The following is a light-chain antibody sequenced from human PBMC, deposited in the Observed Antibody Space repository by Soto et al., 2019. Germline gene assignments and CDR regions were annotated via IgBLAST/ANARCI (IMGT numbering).Light chain of an antibody. V-gene: IGKV1-33*01. J-gene: IGKJ4*01. CDR3: QQYDYLPFT. Sequence: DIQMTQSPSSLSASVGDRVTITCQASQGIGNYLTWYQQKPGKAPKLLIYEASNLETGVPSRFSGSGSGTDFTFTINSLQPEDIATYYWQQYDYLPFTFGGGTKVEIK. CDR1: QGIGNY. CDR2: EAS.